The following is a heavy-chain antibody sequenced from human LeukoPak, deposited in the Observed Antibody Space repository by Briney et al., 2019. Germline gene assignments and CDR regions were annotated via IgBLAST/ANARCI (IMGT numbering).Heavy chain of an antibody. CDR3: ARDAIVVVVAATGNWFDP. J-gene: IGHJ5*02. CDR1: GHSISCGYY. D-gene: IGHD2-15*01. Sequence: SETLSLTCTVSGHSISCGYYWGWIRQPPGKGLEWIGSIYHSGSTYYNPSLKSRVTISVDTSKNQFSLKLSSVTAADTAVYYCARDAIVVVVAATGNWFDPWGQGTLATVSS. V-gene: IGHV4-38-2*02. CDR2: IYHSGST.